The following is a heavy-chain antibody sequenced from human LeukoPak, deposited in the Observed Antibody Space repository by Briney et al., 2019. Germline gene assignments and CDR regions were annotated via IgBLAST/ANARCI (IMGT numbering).Heavy chain of an antibody. Sequence: GEFLKISCKGSGXSFTSYWIGWVRQMPGKGLEWMGIIYPSDSDTRYSPSFQGQVTMSADKSIITAYLQWSSLKASDTAMYYCARMGGGNSFAYWGQGTLVTVSS. CDR2: IYPSDSDT. J-gene: IGHJ4*02. CDR1: GXSFTSYW. D-gene: IGHD4-23*01. CDR3: ARMGGGNSFAY. V-gene: IGHV5-51*01.